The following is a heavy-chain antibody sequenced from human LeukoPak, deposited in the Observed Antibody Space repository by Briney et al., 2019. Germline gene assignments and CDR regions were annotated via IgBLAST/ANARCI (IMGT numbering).Heavy chain of an antibody. CDR2: ITYSGGST. J-gene: IGHJ4*02. V-gene: IGHV3-23*01. D-gene: IGHD3-22*01. CDR3: AKGYYYDSSGYSLYYLDY. Sequence: GGSLRLSCAASGFTFSTYAMTWVRQAPGKGLEWVSTITYSGGSTYYADSVKGRFTISRDNSKNTLYLQMNSLRAEDTAVYYCAKGYYYDSSGYSLYYLDYWGQGTLVTVSS. CDR1: GFTFSTYA.